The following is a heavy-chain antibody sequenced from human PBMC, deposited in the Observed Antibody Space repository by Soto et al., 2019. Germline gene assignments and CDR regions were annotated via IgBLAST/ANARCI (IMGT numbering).Heavy chain of an antibody. D-gene: IGHD3-10*01. Sequence: SLLLSCAASGFTFSSYGMHGVRQAPGKGLEWVTGILYDGSDKYYADSVKGRFTISRENSKNTLYLQMNSLRTEDSAVYYCAKAGGGFGDFVHHWGQGTPVTVSS. J-gene: IGHJ4*02. CDR3: AKAGGGFGDFVHH. V-gene: IGHV3-30*18. CDR2: ILYDGSDK. CDR1: GFTFSSYG.